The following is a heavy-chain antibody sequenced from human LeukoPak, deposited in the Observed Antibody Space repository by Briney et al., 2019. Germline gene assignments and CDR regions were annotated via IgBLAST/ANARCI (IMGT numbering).Heavy chain of an antibody. CDR1: GGSISSYY. CDR3: ASLQAAAGLDY. D-gene: IGHD6-13*01. CDR2: IYYSGST. J-gene: IGHJ4*02. Sequence: PSETLSPTCTVSGGSISSYYWSWIRQPPGKGLEWIGYIYYSGSTNYNPSLKSRVTISVDTSKNQFSLKLSSVTAADTAVYYCASLQAAAGLDYWGQGTLVTVSS. V-gene: IGHV4-59*01.